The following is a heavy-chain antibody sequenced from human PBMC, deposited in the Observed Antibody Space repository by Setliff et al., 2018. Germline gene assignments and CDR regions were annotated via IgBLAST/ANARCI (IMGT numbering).Heavy chain of an antibody. CDR1: GYTLTELS. CDR3: ATESLLRYFDLVGNPYAFDI. V-gene: IGHV1-24*01. D-gene: IGHD3-9*01. CDR2: FDPEDGET. Sequence: GASVKVSCKVSGYTLTELSMHWVRQAPGKGLEWMGGFDPEDGETIYAQKFQGRVTMTEDTSTDTAYMELSSLRSEDTAVCYCATESLLRYFDLVGNPYAFDIWGQGTMVTVS. J-gene: IGHJ3*02.